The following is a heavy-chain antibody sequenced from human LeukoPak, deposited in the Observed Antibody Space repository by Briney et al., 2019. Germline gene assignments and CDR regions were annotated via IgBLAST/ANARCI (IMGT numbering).Heavy chain of an antibody. CDR3: ARAYIVVVPAANYYYYGMDV. J-gene: IGHJ6*02. V-gene: IGHV1-69*04. Sequence: SVKVSCKASGGTFSSYAISWVRQAPGQGLEWMGRIIPILGIANYAQKLQGRVTIAADKSTSTAYMELSSLRSEDTAVYYCARAYIVVVPAANYYYYGMDVWGQGTTVTVSS. CDR2: IIPILGIA. D-gene: IGHD2-2*01. CDR1: GGTFSSYA.